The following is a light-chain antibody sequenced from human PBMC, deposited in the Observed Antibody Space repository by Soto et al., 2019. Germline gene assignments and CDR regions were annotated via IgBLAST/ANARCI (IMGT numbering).Light chain of an antibody. CDR3: QQSYNTPYT. CDR2: AVS. Sequence: DIQMTQSPSSLSASVGDRVTITCRASQSITSYLNWYQHKPGRAPMLLIYAVSNLQRGVPSRFSGSGSGTDFTLTISGLQPEDLGTYYCQQSYNTPYTFGQGTKLQIK. J-gene: IGKJ2*01. CDR1: QSITSY. V-gene: IGKV1-39*01.